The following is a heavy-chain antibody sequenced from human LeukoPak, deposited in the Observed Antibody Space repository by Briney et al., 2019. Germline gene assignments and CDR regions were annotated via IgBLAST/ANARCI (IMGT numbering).Heavy chain of an antibody. CDR1: GGSFSGYY. CDR3: ARDSTVMCAFDI. D-gene: IGHD2-8*01. Sequence: SETLSLTCAVYGGSFSGYYWSWIRQPPGKGLEWIGEINHSGSTNYNPSLKSRVTISVDTSKNQFSLKLSSVTAADTAVYYCARDSTVMCAFDIWGQGTMVTVSS. CDR2: INHSGST. J-gene: IGHJ3*02. V-gene: IGHV4-34*01.